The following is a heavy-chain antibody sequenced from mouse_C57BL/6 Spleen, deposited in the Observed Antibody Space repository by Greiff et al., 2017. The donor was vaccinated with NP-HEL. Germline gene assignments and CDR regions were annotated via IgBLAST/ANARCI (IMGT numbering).Heavy chain of an antibody. CDR2: IYPGDGDT. CDR1: GYAFSSYW. D-gene: IGHD1-1*01. Sequence: VQLQESGAELVKPGASVKISCKASGYAFSSYWMNWVKQRPGKGLEWIGQIYPGDGDTNYNGKFKGKATLTADKSSSTAYMQLSSLTSEDSAVYVCASRIYYYGSSYAMDYWGQGTSVTVSS. V-gene: IGHV1-80*01. J-gene: IGHJ4*01. CDR3: ASRIYYYGSSYAMDY.